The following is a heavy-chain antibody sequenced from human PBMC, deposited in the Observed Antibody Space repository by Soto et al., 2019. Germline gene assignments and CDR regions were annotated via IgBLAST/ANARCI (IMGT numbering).Heavy chain of an antibody. CDR1: GGTVSSYA. D-gene: IGHD2-15*01. CDR2: IIPIFGTA. Sequence: QVQLVQSGAEVKKPGSSVKVSCKASGGTVSSYAISWVRQARGQGLEWMGGIIPIFGTANYAQKFQGRVTITADESSSTAYMELSSLRSEDTAVYYCARAIVVVVAATPKVNWFDPWGQGTLVTVSS. J-gene: IGHJ5*02. V-gene: IGHV1-69*12. CDR3: ARAIVVVVAATPKVNWFDP.